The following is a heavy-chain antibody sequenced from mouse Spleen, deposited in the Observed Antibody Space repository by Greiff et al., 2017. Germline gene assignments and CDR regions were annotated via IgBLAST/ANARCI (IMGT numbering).Heavy chain of an antibody. D-gene: IGHD2-1*01. CDR2: INPNNGGT. CDR1: GYTFTDYY. J-gene: IGHJ1*01. Sequence: VQLQQSGPELVKPGASVKISCKASGYTFTDYYMNWVKPSHGKSLEWIGDINPNNGGTSYNQKFKGKATLTVDKSSSTAYMELRSLTSEDSAVYYCARQVYGNYDWYFDVWGAGTTVTVSS. V-gene: IGHV1-26*01. CDR3: ARQVYGNYDWYFDV.